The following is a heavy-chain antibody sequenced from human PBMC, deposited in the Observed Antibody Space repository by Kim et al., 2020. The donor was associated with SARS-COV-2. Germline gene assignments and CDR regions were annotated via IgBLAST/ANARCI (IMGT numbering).Heavy chain of an antibody. D-gene: IGHD3-22*01. Sequence: SETLSLTCTVSGYSISSGYYWGWIRQPPGKGLEWIGSIYHSGSTYYNPSLKSRVTISVDTSKNQFSLKLSSVTAADTAVYYCAREVDYDSSGYQPPLQDADGYYYFDYWGQGTLVTVSS. V-gene: IGHV4-38-2*02. J-gene: IGHJ4*02. CDR1: GYSISSGYY. CDR2: IYHSGST. CDR3: AREVDYDSSGYQPPLQDADGYYYFDY.